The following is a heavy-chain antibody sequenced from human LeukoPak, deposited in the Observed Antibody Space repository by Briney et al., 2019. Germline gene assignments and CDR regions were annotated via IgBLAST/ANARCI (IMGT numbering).Heavy chain of an antibody. V-gene: IGHV4-4*02. D-gene: IGHD6-19*01. CDR2: IYHSGST. CDR3: ASKRLYSSGPGGPSEGYFQH. CDR1: GGSISSSNW. J-gene: IGHJ1*01. Sequence: KPSETLSLTCAVSGGSISSSNWWSWVRQPPGKGLEWIGEIYHSGSTNYNPSLKSRVTISVDKSKNQFSLKLSSVTAADTAVYYCASKRLYSSGPGGPSEGYFQHWGQGTLVTVSS.